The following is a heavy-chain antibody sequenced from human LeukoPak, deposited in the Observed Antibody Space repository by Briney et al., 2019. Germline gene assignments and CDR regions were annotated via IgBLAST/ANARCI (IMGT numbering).Heavy chain of an antibody. J-gene: IGHJ4*02. V-gene: IGHV3-53*01. CDR3: AKDRDEGPAQYFFDY. Sequence: GGSLRLSCAASGFTVSSNYMSWVRQAPGKGLEWVSVIYSGGSTYYADSAKGRFTISRDNSKNTLYLQMNSLRAEDTAVYYCAKDRDEGPAQYFFDYWGQGTLVTVSS. CDR2: IYSGGST. CDR1: GFTVSSNY. D-gene: IGHD2/OR15-2a*01.